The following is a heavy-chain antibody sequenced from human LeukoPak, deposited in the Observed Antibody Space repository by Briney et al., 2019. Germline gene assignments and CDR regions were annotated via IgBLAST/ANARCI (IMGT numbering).Heavy chain of an antibody. Sequence: GGVLRLSCVASGFTFSDHYMDWVRQAPGEGLEWVSGINRPPDSTFAADSVKGRFTISRDNSKNTLYLQMNSLRVEDTALYYCAKVHGVPYWGQGTLVTVSS. V-gene: IGHV3-23*01. CDR1: GFTFSDHY. J-gene: IGHJ4*02. D-gene: IGHD1-1*01. CDR2: INRPPDST. CDR3: AKVHGVPY.